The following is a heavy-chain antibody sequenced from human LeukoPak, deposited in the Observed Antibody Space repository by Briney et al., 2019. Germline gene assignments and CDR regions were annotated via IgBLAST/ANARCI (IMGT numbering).Heavy chain of an antibody. D-gene: IGHD3-10*02. CDR3: AELGITMIGGV. CDR2: ITTSSSYI. CDR1: GFTFSRYS. V-gene: IGHV3-21*04. Sequence: GGSLRLSCAASGFTFSRYSLNWVRQAPGKGLEWVSSITTSSSYIYYADSVKGRFTISRDNSKNTLYLQMNSLRAEDTAVYYCAELGITMIGGVWGKGTTVTISS. J-gene: IGHJ6*04.